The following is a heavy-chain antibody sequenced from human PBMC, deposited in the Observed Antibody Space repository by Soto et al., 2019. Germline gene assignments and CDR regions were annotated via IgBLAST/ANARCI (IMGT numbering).Heavy chain of an antibody. V-gene: IGHV4-34*01. CDR2: INHSGST. CDR3: ASSTGTTSVAGWFDP. J-gene: IGHJ5*02. Sequence: PSETLSLTCXVYGGSFSGYYWSWIRQPPGKGLEWIGEINHSGSTNYNPSLKGRVTISVDTSKNQFSLKLSSVTAADTAVYYCASSTGTTSVAGWFDPWGQGTLVTVSS. D-gene: IGHD1-7*01. CDR1: GGSFSGYY.